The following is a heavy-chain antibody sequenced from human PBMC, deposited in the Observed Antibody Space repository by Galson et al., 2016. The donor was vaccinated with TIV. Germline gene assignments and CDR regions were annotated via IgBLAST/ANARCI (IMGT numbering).Heavy chain of an antibody. D-gene: IGHD4-17*01. CDR3: ARSGDYWDY. CDR2: MNPNSGNT. Sequence: SVKVSCKASGYTFTSYDINWVRQATGQGLEWMGWMNPNSGNTGYAQKFRGRVTMTRNTSVRTAYMELSSLGSEDTAVYYCARSGDYWDYWGQGTLVTVSS. CDR1: GYTFTSYD. J-gene: IGHJ4*02. V-gene: IGHV1-8*02.